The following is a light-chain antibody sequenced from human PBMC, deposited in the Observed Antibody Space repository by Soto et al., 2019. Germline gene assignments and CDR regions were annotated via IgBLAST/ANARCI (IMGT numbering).Light chain of an antibody. Sequence: DIVMTQSPLSLPVTPGEPASISCRSSQSLLHSNGYNYLDWYLQKPGQSPQLLIYLGSNRASGVHDRFSGSGSGTDFTLKISRGVAEDVGVYSCMQALPTPYTFGQGTKLEIK. J-gene: IGKJ2*01. CDR1: QSLLHSNGYNY. CDR3: MQALPTPYT. V-gene: IGKV2-28*01. CDR2: LGS.